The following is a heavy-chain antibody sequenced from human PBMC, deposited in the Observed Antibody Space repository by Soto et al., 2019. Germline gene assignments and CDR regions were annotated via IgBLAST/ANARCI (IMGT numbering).Heavy chain of an antibody. J-gene: IGHJ6*03. V-gene: IGHV1-69*02. CDR1: GGTFSNYT. Sequence: QVQLVQSGAEVKKPGSSVKVSCKASGGTFSNYTISWVRQAPGQGLEWMGRIIPILNIANYAQKFQGRVTITAEKSTTTAYMELSSLRSEDTAVYYCARVSEMGTATEGFYYYLDVWGKGTTVTVS. CDR2: IIPILNIA. D-gene: IGHD4-17*01. CDR3: ARVSEMGTATEGFYYYLDV.